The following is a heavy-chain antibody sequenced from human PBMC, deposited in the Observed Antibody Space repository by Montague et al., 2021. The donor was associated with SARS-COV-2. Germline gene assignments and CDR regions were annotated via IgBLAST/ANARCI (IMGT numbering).Heavy chain of an antibody. D-gene: IGHD3-10*01. CDR2: INHRGST. CDR3: ARVRYYGSGTSLGMDV. J-gene: IGHJ6*02. CDR1: GGSISNYY. Sequence: SETLSLTCTVSGGSISNYYWSWIRQPPGKGLEWIGEINHRGSTNYNPSLKSRVTISVDTSKNQFSLKLSSVTAADTAVYYCARVRYYGSGTSLGMDVWGQGTTVTVSS. V-gene: IGHV4-34*01.